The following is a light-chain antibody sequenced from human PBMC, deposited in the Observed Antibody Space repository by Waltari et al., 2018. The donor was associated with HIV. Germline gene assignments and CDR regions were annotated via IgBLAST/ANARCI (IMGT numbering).Light chain of an antibody. CDR2: DVS. J-gene: IGLJ2*01. V-gene: IGLV2-11*01. Sequence: QSALTQPRSVSGSPGQSVTISCTGTSSDVGGYNYVSWYQQHPGKAPKLMIYDVSKRPSGFPDRFSGSKSGNTASLTISGLQAEDEADYYCCSDAGSYGVVFGGGTKLTVL. CDR1: SSDVGGYNY. CDR3: CSDAGSYGVV.